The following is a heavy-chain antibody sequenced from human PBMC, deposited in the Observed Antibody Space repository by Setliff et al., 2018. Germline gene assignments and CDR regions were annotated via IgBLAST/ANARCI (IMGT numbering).Heavy chain of an antibody. CDR2: IHYRGTT. Sequence: ASETLSLTCTVSGDSISSGSHYWGWIRQPPGKGLEWIGRIHYRGTTYSNVSLASRLTISVDTSKNQFSLQLTSVTAADTAVYYCARTGTYRYFDSWGQGTRVTVSS. CDR1: GDSISSGSHY. CDR3: ARTGTYRYFDS. J-gene: IGHJ4*02. D-gene: IGHD1-1*01. V-gene: IGHV4-39*01.